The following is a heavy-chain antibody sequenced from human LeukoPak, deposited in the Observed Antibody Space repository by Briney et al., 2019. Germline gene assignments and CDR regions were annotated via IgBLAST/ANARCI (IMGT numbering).Heavy chain of an antibody. V-gene: IGHV1-46*01. CDR1: GYTFTSYD. J-gene: IGHJ1*01. Sequence: ASVKVSCKASGYTFTSYDINWVRQAPGQGLEWMGIINPSGGCTSYAQKFQGRVTMTRDTSTSTVYMELSSLRSEDTAVYYCARQLGYFQHWGQGTLVTVSS. CDR3: ARQLGYFQH. CDR2: INPSGGCT. D-gene: IGHD3-16*01.